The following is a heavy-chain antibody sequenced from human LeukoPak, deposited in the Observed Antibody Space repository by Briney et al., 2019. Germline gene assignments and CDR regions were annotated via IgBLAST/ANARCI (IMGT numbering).Heavy chain of an antibody. CDR3: ARDGGYSYGYFDY. V-gene: IGHV3-21*01. CDR2: ISSSSSYI. D-gene: IGHD5-18*01. CDR1: GFTFSSYS. J-gene: IGHJ4*02. Sequence: GGSLRLSCAASGFTFSSYSMNWVRQAPGKGLEWVSSISSSSSYIYYADSVKGRFTISRDNAKNSLYLQMNSLRAEDTAVYCCARDGGYSYGYFDYWGQGTLVTVSS.